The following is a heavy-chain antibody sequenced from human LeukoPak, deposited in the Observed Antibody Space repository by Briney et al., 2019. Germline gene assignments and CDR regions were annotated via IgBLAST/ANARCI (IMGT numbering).Heavy chain of an antibody. CDR2: INPNSGGT. CDR3: AREQQKLRYFVR. Sequence: ASVKVSCKASGYTFTGYYMHLVRQAPGQGLEWMGWINPNSGGTNYAQKFQGRVTMTRDTSISTAYMELSRLRSDDTAVYYCAREQQKLRYFVRWGQGTLVTVSS. CDR1: GYTFTGYY. J-gene: IGHJ4*02. V-gene: IGHV1-2*02. D-gene: IGHD3-9*01.